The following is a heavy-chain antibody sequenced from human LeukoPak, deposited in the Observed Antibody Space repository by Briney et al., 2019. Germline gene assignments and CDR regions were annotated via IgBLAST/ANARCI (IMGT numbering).Heavy chain of an antibody. D-gene: IGHD3-16*02. V-gene: IGHV4-30-4*08. Sequence: SQTMSLTCIVSGVSINSGDYYWSWVRQPPGKGLELIGFIYYSGSTYYNPSLKSRVTISVDTSKKQVSLKLRSVTAADTAVYFCARVANQRYYDYVCGSYRYIEPFDYWGQGTRVTVSS. CDR2: IYYSGST. CDR3: ARVANQRYYDYVCGSYRYIEPFDY. J-gene: IGHJ4*02. CDR1: GVSINSGDYY.